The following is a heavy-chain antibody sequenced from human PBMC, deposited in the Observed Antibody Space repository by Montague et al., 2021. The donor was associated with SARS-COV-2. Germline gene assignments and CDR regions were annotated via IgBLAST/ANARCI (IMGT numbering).Heavy chain of an antibody. Sequence: SLSLSWSASGFIFSSYEMNWVRQALGKGLEWISYISSSGGGSTKHYTDSGKGRFTISRDNAKNSLYLQMNSLRVEDTAIYYCARDRDWDDWCGMDVWGQGTTVTVSS. CDR1: GFIFSSYE. J-gene: IGHJ6*02. D-gene: IGHD2-21*01. V-gene: IGHV3-48*03. CDR3: ARDRDWDDWCGMDV. CDR2: ISSSGGGSTK.